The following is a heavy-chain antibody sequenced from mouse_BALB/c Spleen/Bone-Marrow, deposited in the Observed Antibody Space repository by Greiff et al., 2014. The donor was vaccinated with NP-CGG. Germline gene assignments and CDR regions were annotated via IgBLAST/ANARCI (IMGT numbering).Heavy chain of an antibody. CDR2: IDPANGDT. CDR3: ANGSYWYFDV. CDR1: GFNIKDTY. V-gene: IGHV14-3*02. D-gene: IGHD1-2*01. J-gene: IGHJ1*01. Sequence: EVKLEESGAELVKPGASVKLSCTASGFNIKDTYMDWVKQRPEQGLEWIGRIDPANGDTNYDPKFQGKATITADTSSNTAYLHFNSLTSEDTAVYYCANGSYWYFDVWGAGTTVTVSS.